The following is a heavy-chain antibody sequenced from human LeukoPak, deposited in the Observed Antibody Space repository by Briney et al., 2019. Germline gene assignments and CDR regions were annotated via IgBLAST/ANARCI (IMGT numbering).Heavy chain of an antibody. CDR1: GFTFSSYG. CDR3: AKDQCTRASCDGYPGH. V-gene: IGHV3-30*02. CDR2: IHFDGSPK. D-gene: IGHD2-2*03. J-gene: IGHJ4*02. Sequence: GRSLRLSCAASGFTFSSYGMHWVRQAPGKGLEWEAFIHFDGSPKYSGDSVKGRFTVSRDNSKNTLYLQMNSLRPEDTAVYYCAKDQCTRASCDGYPGHWGQGTLVTVSS.